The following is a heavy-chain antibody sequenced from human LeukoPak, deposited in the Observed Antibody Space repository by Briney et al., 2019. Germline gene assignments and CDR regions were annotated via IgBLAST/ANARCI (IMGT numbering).Heavy chain of an antibody. J-gene: IGHJ4*02. D-gene: IGHD2-15*01. Sequence: SETLSLTCAVYGGSFSGYYWSWIRQPPGKGLEWIGEINHSGSTNYNPSLKSRVTISVDTSKNQFSLKLSSVTAADTAVYYCARGGVVAAKLDYWGQGTLVTVSS. CDR3: ARGGVVAAKLDY. CDR1: GGSFSGYY. CDR2: INHSGST. V-gene: IGHV4-34*01.